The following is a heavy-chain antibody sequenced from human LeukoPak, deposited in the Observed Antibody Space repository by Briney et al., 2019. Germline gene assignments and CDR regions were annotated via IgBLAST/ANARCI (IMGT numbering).Heavy chain of an antibody. Sequence: SETLSLTCTVSGGSISTDYWSWIRQPPGKGLEWIGYIFYSETTSYNPFLGSRVTISLDTSKNQFSLKLSSVTAADTAVYYCARLRSTTYDSGGYYYHCYGMDVWGQGTTVTVSS. D-gene: IGHD3-22*01. CDR3: ARLRSTTYDSGGYYYHCYGMDV. CDR1: GGSISTDY. J-gene: IGHJ6*02. CDR2: IFYSETT. V-gene: IGHV4-59*08.